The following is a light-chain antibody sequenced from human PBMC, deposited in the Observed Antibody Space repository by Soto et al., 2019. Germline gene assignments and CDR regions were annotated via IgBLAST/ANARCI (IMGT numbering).Light chain of an antibody. V-gene: IGLV2-11*01. J-gene: IGLJ2*01. CDR2: DVN. Sequence: QSALTQPGSVSGSPGQSVTLSCTGTSSDGGGYHYVSWYQHHPGKAPIILIFDVNKRPSGVPDRFSGSKSGNTASLTISRLQTEDEADYYCCSSAGSYTLVFGGGTKVTVL. CDR1: SSDGGGYHY. CDR3: CSSAGSYTLV.